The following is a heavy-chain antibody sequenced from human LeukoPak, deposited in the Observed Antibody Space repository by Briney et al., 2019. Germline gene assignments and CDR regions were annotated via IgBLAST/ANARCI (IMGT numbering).Heavy chain of an antibody. CDR1: GYSISSGYY. V-gene: IGHV4-38-2*02. Sequence: SETLSLTCTVSGYSISSGYYWGWIRQPPGKGLEWIGSIYHSGSTYYNPSLKSRVTISVDTSKNQFSLKLSSVTAADTAVYYCARIFIAAADHDVFDIWGQGTMVTVSS. J-gene: IGHJ3*02. CDR3: ARIFIAAADHDVFDI. CDR2: IYHSGST. D-gene: IGHD6-13*01.